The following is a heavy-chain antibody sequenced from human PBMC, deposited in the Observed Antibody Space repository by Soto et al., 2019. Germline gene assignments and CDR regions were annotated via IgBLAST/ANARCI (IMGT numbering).Heavy chain of an antibody. V-gene: IGHV3-30*18. J-gene: IGHJ4*02. D-gene: IGHD3-16*01. Sequence: GGSLRLSCAASGFTFSSYGMHWVRQAPGKGLEWVAVISYDGSNKYYADSVKGRFTISRDNSKNTLYLQMNSLRAEDTAVYYCAKDPEAFGGVAFDYWGQGTLVTVSS. CDR1: GFTFSSYG. CDR2: ISYDGSNK. CDR3: AKDPEAFGGVAFDY.